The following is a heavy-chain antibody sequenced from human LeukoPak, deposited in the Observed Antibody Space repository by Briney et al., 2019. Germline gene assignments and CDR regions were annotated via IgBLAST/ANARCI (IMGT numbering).Heavy chain of an antibody. V-gene: IGHV3-23*01. Sequence: GGSLRLSCAASEFTFSSYAMTWVRQAPGKGLEWVSAISGSGGSTYYADSVKGRFTISRDNSPNTLYLQMNSLRAEDTAVYYCAKDPAVGGTAEYFQHWGQGTLVTVSS. CDR2: ISGSGGST. CDR3: AKDPAVGGTAEYFQH. D-gene: IGHD1-26*01. CDR1: EFTFSSYA. J-gene: IGHJ1*01.